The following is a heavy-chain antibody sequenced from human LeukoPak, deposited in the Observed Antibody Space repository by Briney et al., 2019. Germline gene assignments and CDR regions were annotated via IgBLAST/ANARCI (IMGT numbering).Heavy chain of an antibody. J-gene: IGHJ4*02. CDR1: GFTFSSYA. CDR3: AEGGDGYKPVDY. Sequence: GGSLRLSCAASGFTFSSYAMSWVRQAPGKGLEWVSTISGSGGSTYYADSVKGRFTISRDNSKNTLYLQMNSLRAEDTAVYYCAEGGDGYKPVDYWGQGTLVTVSS. D-gene: IGHD5-24*01. CDR2: ISGSGGST. V-gene: IGHV3-23*01.